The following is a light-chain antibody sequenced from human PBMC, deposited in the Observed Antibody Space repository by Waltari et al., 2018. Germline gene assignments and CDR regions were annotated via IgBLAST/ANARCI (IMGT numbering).Light chain of an antibody. CDR3: AAWDDSLNVL. CDR2: SNN. CDR1: SSTLGSNT. V-gene: IGLV1-44*01. J-gene: IGLJ2*01. Sequence: QSVLTQPPSASGTPGQRVTISCSGSSSTLGSNTVNWYQQLPGTAPKLLIYSNNQRPSGVPDRFSGSKSGTSASLAISGLQSEDEADYYCAAWDDSLNVLFGGGTKLTVL.